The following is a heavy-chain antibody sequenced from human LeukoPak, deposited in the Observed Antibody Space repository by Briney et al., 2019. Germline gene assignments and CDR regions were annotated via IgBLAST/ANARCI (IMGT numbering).Heavy chain of an antibody. CDR3: ARATADYDILTGYYSLYGMDV. V-gene: IGHV3-21*01. CDR2: ISSSSSYI. Sequence: GRSLRLSCAASGFTFSSYSMNWVRQAPGKGLEWVSSISSSSSYIYYADSVKGRFTISRDNAKNSLYLQMNSLRAEDTAVYYCARATADYDILTGYYSLYGMDVWGQGTTVTVSS. D-gene: IGHD3-9*01. CDR1: GFTFSSYS. J-gene: IGHJ6*02.